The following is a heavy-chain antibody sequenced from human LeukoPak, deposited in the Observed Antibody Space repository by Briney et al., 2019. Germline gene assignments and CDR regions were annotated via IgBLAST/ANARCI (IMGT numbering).Heavy chain of an antibody. CDR2: MNPNSGNT. D-gene: IGHD6-19*01. Sequence: ASVKVSCKASGYTFTSYDINWVRQATGQGLEWMGWMNPNSGNTGYVQKFQGRVTMTRDTSISTAYMELSRLRSDDTAVYYCARVGEQWLDENFDYWGQGTLVTVSS. CDR3: ARVGEQWLDENFDY. CDR1: GYTFTSYD. J-gene: IGHJ4*02. V-gene: IGHV1-8*01.